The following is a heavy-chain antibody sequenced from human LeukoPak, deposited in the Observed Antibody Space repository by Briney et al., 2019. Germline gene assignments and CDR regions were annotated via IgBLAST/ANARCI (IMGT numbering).Heavy chain of an antibody. V-gene: IGHV5-51*01. D-gene: IGHD2-15*01. CDR1: GYTFTNYW. CDR2: IHPGDSDT. CDR3: ARGIEVLVPATPLSGLFDP. J-gene: IGHJ5*02. Sequence: GESLKISCKGSGYTFTNYWIGWVRQMPGKGLEWMGIIHPGDSDTRYIPSFQGQVTISADKSISTAYLQWSSLKASDTAMYYCARGIEVLVPATPLSGLFDPWGQGTLVTVSS.